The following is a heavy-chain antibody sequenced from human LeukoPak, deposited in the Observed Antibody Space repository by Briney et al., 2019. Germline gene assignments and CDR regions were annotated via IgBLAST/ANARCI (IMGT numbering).Heavy chain of an antibody. CDR2: ISYDGSNK. CDR1: GSTFSSYG. CDR3: AKCRYGSGSFPFFDY. Sequence: SGGSLRLSCAASGSTFSSYGMHWVRQAPGKGLEWVAVISYDGSNKYYADSVKGRFTISRDNSKNTLSLEMYSLRADDTAVYFCAKCRYGSGSFPFFDYWGQGTLVTVSS. J-gene: IGHJ4*02. D-gene: IGHD3-10*01. V-gene: IGHV3-30*18.